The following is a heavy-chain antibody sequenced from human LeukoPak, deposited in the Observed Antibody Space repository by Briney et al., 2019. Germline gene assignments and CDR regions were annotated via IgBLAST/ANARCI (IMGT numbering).Heavy chain of an antibody. CDR3: ARYYYGSGGPYYYYMDV. CDR1: GYTFTGYY. CDR2: INPNSGGT. Sequence: GASVKVSCKASGYTFTGYYMHWVRQAPGQGLEWMERINPNSGGTNYAQKFQGRVTMTRDTSISTAYMELSRLRSDDTAVYYCARYYYGSGGPYYYYMDVWGKGTTVTVSS. V-gene: IGHV1-2*06. J-gene: IGHJ6*03. D-gene: IGHD3-10*01.